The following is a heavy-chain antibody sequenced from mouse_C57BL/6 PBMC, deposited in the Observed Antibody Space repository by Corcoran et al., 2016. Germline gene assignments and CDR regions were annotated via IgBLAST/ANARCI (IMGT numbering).Heavy chain of an antibody. J-gene: IGHJ2*01. Sequence: QIQLVQSGPELKKPGETVKISCKASGYTFTTYGMSWVKQAPGKGLKWMGWINTYSGVPTYDDDFKGRFAFSLETSASTAYLQIYKLKNEDTATYFCARLEGYLYYFDYWGQGTTLTVSS. CDR2: INTYSGVP. CDR1: GYTFTTYG. CDR3: ARLEGYLYYFDY. V-gene: IGHV9-3*01. D-gene: IGHD2-2*01.